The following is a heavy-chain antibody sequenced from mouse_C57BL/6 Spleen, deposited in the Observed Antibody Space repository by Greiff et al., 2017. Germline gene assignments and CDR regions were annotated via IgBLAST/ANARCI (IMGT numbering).Heavy chain of an antibody. V-gene: IGHV5-9*01. CDR1: GFTFSSYT. Sequence: EVKLVESGGGLVKPGGSLKLSCAASGFTFSSYTMSWVRQTPEKRLEWVATISGGGGNTYYPDSVKGRFTISRDNAKNTLYLQMSSLRSEDTALYYCARQDYSNYDFDYWGQGTTLTVSS. CDR2: ISGGGGNT. CDR3: ARQDYSNYDFDY. D-gene: IGHD2-5*01. J-gene: IGHJ2*01.